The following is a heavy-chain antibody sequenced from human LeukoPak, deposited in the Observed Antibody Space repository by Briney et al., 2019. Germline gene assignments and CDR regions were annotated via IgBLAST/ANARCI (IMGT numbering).Heavy chain of an antibody. J-gene: IGHJ4*02. CDR3: AKVPRYCSSTSCYLDY. Sequence: PGGSLRLSCAASGFTFSSYAMSWVRQAPGKGLEWVSAISGSGGSTYYADSVKGRFTISRDNSKNTLYLQMNSLRAEDTAVYYCAKVPRYCSSTSCYLDYWGQGTLVTVSS. CDR1: GFTFSSYA. V-gene: IGHV3-23*01. D-gene: IGHD2-2*01. CDR2: ISGSGGST.